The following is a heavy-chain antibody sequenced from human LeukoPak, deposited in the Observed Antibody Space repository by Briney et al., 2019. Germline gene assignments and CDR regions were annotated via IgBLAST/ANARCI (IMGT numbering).Heavy chain of an antibody. CDR3: ARSGYDYYYYYAFDV. D-gene: IGHD5-12*01. Sequence: GESLKISCKGSGYSFNNYWIGWVRQMPGKGLEWMGIIYPGDSDTRYSPSFQGQVTISADKSISTAYLQWSGLKASDTAMYYCARSGYDYYYYYAFDVWGQGTTVIISS. J-gene: IGHJ6*02. CDR1: GYSFNNYW. CDR2: IYPGDSDT. V-gene: IGHV5-51*01.